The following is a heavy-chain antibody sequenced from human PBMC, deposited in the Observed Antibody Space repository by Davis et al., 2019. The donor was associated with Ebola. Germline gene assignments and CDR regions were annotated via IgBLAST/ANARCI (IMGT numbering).Heavy chain of an antibody. Sequence: GESLKISCKGSGYSFTSYWISWVRQMPGKGLEWMGRIDPSDSYTNYSPSFQGHVTISADKSISTAYLQWSSLKASDTAMYYCARRGVTIFDAFDIWGQGTMVTVSS. J-gene: IGHJ3*02. CDR1: GYSFTSYW. D-gene: IGHD3-3*01. CDR2: IDPSDSYT. V-gene: IGHV5-10-1*01. CDR3: ARRGVTIFDAFDI.